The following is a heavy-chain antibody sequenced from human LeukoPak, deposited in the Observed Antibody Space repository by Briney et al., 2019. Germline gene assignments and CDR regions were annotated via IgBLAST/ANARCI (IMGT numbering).Heavy chain of an antibody. CDR2: IYSGVST. CDR3: AKGRVMSYYGSGVDI. CDR1: GFTVSSNY. Sequence: GGSLRLSCAASGFTVSSNYMSWVRQAPGKGLEWVSVIYSGVSTYYADSVKGRFTISRDNSKNTLYLQMNSLRAEDTAVYYCAKGRVMSYYGSGVDIWGQGTMVTVSS. J-gene: IGHJ3*02. V-gene: IGHV3-53*01. D-gene: IGHD3-10*01.